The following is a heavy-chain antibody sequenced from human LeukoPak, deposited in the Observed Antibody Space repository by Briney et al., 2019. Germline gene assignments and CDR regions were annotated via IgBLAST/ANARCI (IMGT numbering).Heavy chain of an antibody. V-gene: IGHV3-30*02. CDR2: LRYDGSKD. Sequence: PGGSLRLSCAASGFSFTGYAMHWVRQAPGKGLEWVALLRYDGSKDYYADSVKGRFSISRDNPKKTLYLQMNSLRTEDTAVYYCAKRGENGHYFDNWGQGTLVTVSS. CDR3: AKRGENGHYFDN. D-gene: IGHD2-8*01. CDR1: GFSFTGYA. J-gene: IGHJ4*02.